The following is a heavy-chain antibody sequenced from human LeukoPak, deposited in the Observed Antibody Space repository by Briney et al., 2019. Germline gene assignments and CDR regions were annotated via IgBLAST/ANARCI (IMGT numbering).Heavy chain of an antibody. CDR2: IYYSGST. D-gene: IGHD3-22*01. Sequence: PSETLSLTCTVSGGSISSSSYYWGWIRQPPGKGLEWIGSIYYSGSTYYNPSLKSRVTISVVTSKNQFSLKLSSVTAADTAVYYCARAYYYDSSGNDAFDIWGQGTMVTVSS. CDR1: GGSISSSSYY. J-gene: IGHJ3*02. CDR3: ARAYYYDSSGNDAFDI. V-gene: IGHV4-39*07.